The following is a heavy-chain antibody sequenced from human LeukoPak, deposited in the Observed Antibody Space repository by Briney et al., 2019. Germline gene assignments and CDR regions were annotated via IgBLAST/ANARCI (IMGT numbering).Heavy chain of an antibody. CDR3: VRDFDTVTTAYLQL. CDR2: ISRSSRHL. V-gene: IGHV3-21*01. Sequence: PGGSLGLSCAASGFTFSSYSMNWVRQAPGKGLEWVSSISRSSRHLYYADSVKGRFTISRDDAKNSVYLQMNSLRADETAVYYCVRDFDTVTTAYLQLWGQGTLVTVSS. CDR1: GFTFSSYS. J-gene: IGHJ1*01. D-gene: IGHD4-17*01.